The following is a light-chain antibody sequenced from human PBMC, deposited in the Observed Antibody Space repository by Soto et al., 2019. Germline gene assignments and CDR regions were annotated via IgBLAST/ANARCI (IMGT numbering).Light chain of an antibody. V-gene: IGKV1-12*01. J-gene: IGKJ3*01. CDR1: QDILSW. CDR3: QQANTFPIT. CDR2: ASS. Sequence: DLQMTQSPSSVSASVGDTVTITCRASQDILSWLAWYQQKPGEAPRLLIYASSNLQSGVPSRFSGRRSGTDFTLTISSLQPEDFATYYCQQANTFPITFGPGTRLDIK.